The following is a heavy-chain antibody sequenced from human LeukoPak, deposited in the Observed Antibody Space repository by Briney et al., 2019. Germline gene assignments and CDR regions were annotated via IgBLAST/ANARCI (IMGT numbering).Heavy chain of an antibody. J-gene: IGHJ4*02. V-gene: IGHV3-48*03. D-gene: IGHD6-19*01. CDR3: ASRRVAVPSSRAFDY. Sequence: GGSLRLSCVASGLIFSIYEMNWARQAPGKGLEWISYISSSDNTILYADSVKGRFTISRDNAKNSLYLQMNSLRAEDTAVYYCASRRVAVPSSRAFDYWGQGTLVTVSS. CDR1: GLIFSIYE. CDR2: ISSSDNTI.